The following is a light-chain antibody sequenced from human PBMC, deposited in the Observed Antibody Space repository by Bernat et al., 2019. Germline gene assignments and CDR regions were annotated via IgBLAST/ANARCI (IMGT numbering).Light chain of an antibody. V-gene: IGKV1-9*01. J-gene: IGKJ4*01. Sequence: DIQLTQSPSFLSASVGDRVIITCRASHGISSYLAWYQQKPGKAPKLLSYAASSLQSGVPSRFSGSGSGTEFDLTISSLQPEDFATYYCQQLNSYPHTFGEGTKVEIK. CDR1: HGISSY. CDR3: QQLNSYPHT. CDR2: AAS.